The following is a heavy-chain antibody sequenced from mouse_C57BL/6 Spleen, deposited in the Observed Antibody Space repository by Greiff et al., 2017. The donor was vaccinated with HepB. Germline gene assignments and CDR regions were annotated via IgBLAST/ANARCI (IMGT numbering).Heavy chain of an antibody. V-gene: IGHV5-12*01. D-gene: IGHD1-1*01. J-gene: IGHJ4*01. CDR1: GFTFSDYY. CDR3: ARLPPYYGSSYAMDY. Sequence: EVKLVESGGGLVQPGGSLKLSCAASGFTFSDYYMYWVRQTPEKRLEWVAYISNGGGSTYYPDTVKGRFTISRDNAKNTLYLQMSRLKSEDTAMYYCARLPPYYGSSYAMDYWGQGTSVTVSS. CDR2: ISNGGGST.